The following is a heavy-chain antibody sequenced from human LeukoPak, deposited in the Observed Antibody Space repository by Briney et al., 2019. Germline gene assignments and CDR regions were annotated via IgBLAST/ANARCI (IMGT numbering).Heavy chain of an antibody. CDR3: AKGGYFDWLFPDY. CDR2: ISYDGSNK. Sequence: GRSLRLSCAASGFTFSSYGMHWVRQAPGKGLEWVAVISYDGSNKYYADSVKGRFTISRDNSKNTLYLQMNSLRAEDTAVYHCAKGGYFDWLFPDYWGQGTLVTVSS. D-gene: IGHD3-9*01. J-gene: IGHJ4*02. CDR1: GFTFSSYG. V-gene: IGHV3-30*18.